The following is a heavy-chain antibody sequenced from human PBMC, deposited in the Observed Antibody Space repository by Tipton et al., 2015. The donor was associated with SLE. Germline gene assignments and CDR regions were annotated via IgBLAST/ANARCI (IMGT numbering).Heavy chain of an antibody. Sequence: SGFTFSNYELNWVRQAPGKGLEWVSYISSSGSLIYYADSVKGRFTISRDNAKKSLYLQMNSLRGEDTAVYYCARDALRLIGNPAWYFDLWGRGTLVTVSS. V-gene: IGHV3-48*03. J-gene: IGHJ2*01. CDR2: ISSSGSLI. CDR1: GFTFSNYE. D-gene: IGHD4-23*01. CDR3: ARDALRLIGNPAWYFDL.